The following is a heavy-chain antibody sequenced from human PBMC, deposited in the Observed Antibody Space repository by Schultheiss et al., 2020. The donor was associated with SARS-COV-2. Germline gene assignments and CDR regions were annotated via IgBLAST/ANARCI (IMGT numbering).Heavy chain of an antibody. V-gene: IGHV3-30*19. Sequence: GGSLRLSCAASGFTFSSYGMHWVRQAPGKGLEWVAVISYDGSNKYYADSVKGRFTISRDNSKNTLYLQMNSLRAEDTAVYYCAKARDGYKSTSPLPDWGQGTLVTVSS. CDR3: AKARDGYKSTSPLPD. CDR1: GFTFSSYG. CDR2: ISYDGSNK. J-gene: IGHJ4*02. D-gene: IGHD5-24*01.